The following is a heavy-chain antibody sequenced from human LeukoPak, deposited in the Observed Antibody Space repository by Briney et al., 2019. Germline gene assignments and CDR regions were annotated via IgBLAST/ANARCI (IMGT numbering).Heavy chain of an antibody. CDR1: GYSISSGYY. CDR2: IYHSGST. V-gene: IGHV4-38-2*02. D-gene: IGHD3-3*01. CDR3: AGTYYGFWSGYYPHYYYYYMDV. Sequence: SETLSLTCTVSGYSISSGYYWGWIRQPPGKGLEWIGSIYHSGSTYYNPSLKSRVTISVDTSKHQFSLKLSSVTAADTAVYYCAGTYYGFWSGYYPHYYYYYMDVWGKGTTVTVSS. J-gene: IGHJ6*03.